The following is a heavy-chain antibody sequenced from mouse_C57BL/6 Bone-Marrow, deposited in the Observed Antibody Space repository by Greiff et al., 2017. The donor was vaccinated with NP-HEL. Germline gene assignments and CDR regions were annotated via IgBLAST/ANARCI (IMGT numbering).Heavy chain of an antibody. CDR3: ARERISTMVTTVDY. V-gene: IGHV1-19*01. CDR1: GYTFTDYY. J-gene: IGHJ2*01. Sequence: VQLKESGPVLVKPGASVKMSCKASGYTFTDYYMNWVKQSHGKSLEWIGVINPYNGGTSYNQKFKGKATLTVDKSSSTAYMELNSLTSEDSAVYYCARERISTMVTTVDYWGQGTTLTVSS. D-gene: IGHD2-2*01. CDR2: INPYNGGT.